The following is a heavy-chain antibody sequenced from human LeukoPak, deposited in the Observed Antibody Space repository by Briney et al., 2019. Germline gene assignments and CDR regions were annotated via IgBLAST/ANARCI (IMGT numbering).Heavy chain of an antibody. Sequence: PGGSLRLSCAASGFTFSSYAMSWVRQAPGKGLEWVSAISGSGGSTYYADSVKGRFTISRDNSKNTLYLQMNSLRAEDTAVYYCAKEDVANYYDSSGDAFDIWGQGTMVTVSS. J-gene: IGHJ3*02. CDR2: ISGSGGST. CDR1: GFTFSSYA. V-gene: IGHV3-23*01. D-gene: IGHD3-22*01. CDR3: AKEDVANYYDSSGDAFDI.